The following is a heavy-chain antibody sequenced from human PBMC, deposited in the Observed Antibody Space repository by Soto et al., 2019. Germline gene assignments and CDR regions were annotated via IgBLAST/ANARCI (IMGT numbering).Heavy chain of an antibody. Sequence: GGSLRLSCAASGFTFSSYGMHWVRQAPGKGLEWVAVISYDGSNKYYADSVKGRFIISRDNSKNTLYLQMNSLRAEDTAVYYCAKAYDFWSGYYIPNDAFDIWGQGTMVT. V-gene: IGHV3-30*18. CDR2: ISYDGSNK. CDR1: GFTFSSYG. CDR3: AKAYDFWSGYYIPNDAFDI. J-gene: IGHJ3*02. D-gene: IGHD3-3*01.